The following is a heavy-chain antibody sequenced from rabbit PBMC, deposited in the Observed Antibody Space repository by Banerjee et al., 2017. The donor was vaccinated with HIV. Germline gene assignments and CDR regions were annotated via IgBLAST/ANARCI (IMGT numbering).Heavy chain of an antibody. CDR3: ARDLAGSGRL. V-gene: IGHV1S45*01. D-gene: IGHD4-2*01. CDR2: IYAGNNDNT. J-gene: IGHJ4*01. CDR1: GFSLSINYW. Sequence: QEQLEESGGDLVKPGASLTLTCTASGFSLSINYWICWVRQAPGKGLEWIACIYAGNNDNTNYASWAKGRFTISKTSSTTVTLQMTSLTAADTATYFCARDLAGSGRLWGPGTLVTVS.